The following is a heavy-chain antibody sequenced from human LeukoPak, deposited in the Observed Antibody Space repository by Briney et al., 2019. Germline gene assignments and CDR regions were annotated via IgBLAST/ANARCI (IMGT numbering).Heavy chain of an antibody. V-gene: IGHV3-21*01. J-gene: IGHJ4*02. CDR3: ARLHGSGIKPFDY. D-gene: IGHD3-10*01. CDR2: ISSSSSYI. CDR1: GFTFSSYS. Sequence: GGSLRLSCAASGFTFSSYSMNWVRQAPGKGLEWVSSISSSSSYIYYADSVKGRFTISRDNAKNSLYLQMNSLRAEDTAVYYCARLHGSGIKPFDYWGQGTLVTVSS.